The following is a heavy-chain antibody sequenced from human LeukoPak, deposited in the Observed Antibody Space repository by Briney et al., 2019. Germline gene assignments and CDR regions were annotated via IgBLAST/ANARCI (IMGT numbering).Heavy chain of an antibody. J-gene: IGHJ4*02. CDR3: ARDGSYYDSSGYAY. D-gene: IGHD3-22*01. CDR2: INPNSGGT. CDR1: GYTFTGYY. Sequence: ASVKVSCKASGYTFTGYYMHWVRQAPGQGLEWMGWINPNSGGTNYAQKFQGRVTMTRDTSISTAYMVLSRLRSDDTAVYYCARDGSYYDSSGYAYWGQGTLVTVSS. V-gene: IGHV1-2*02.